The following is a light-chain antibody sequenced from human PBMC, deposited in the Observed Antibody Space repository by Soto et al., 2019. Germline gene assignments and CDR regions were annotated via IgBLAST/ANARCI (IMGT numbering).Light chain of an antibody. CDR1: QGINSW. V-gene: IGKV1D-12*01. CDR3: QQASSFPLT. J-gene: IGKJ4*01. Sequence: DIQMTQSPSSVSASVGDRVTISCRASQGINSWLAWYQQKPGKAPELLIYTASNLESGVPSRFSGSGSGTDFTLTISSLPPEDFATYYCQQASSFPLTFGGGTRVEIQ. CDR2: TAS.